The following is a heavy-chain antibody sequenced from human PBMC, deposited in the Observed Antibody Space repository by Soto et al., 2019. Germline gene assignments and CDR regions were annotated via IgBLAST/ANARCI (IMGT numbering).Heavy chain of an antibody. Sequence: GRSLRLSCAPSRFIFSNAWMSWFRQPPGKGLEWVGRIKSYTNGGTTDYAAPVKGRFAISRDDSKNKLYLQMNSLKTEDAGVYYCTTDDPINKYWGQGTLVTVSS. CDR3: TTDDPINKY. CDR2: IKSYTNGGTT. J-gene: IGHJ4*02. V-gene: IGHV3-15*01. CDR1: RFIFSNAW.